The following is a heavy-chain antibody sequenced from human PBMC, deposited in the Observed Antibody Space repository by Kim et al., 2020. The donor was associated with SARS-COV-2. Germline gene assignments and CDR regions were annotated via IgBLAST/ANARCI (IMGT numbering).Heavy chain of an antibody. D-gene: IGHD3-10*01. CDR1: GYVFTSYH. CDR3: ARAGGVPSPNWSGP. CDR2: ISGYDGDT. Sequence: ASVKVSCKASGYVFTSYHITWVRQAPGQGLEWMGWISGYDGDTKYAQKFQGRVTMTADTSTSTAYMELRSLTSDDTAIYYCARAGGVPSPNWSGPWGQGTLVTVSS. J-gene: IGHJ5*02. V-gene: IGHV1-18*01.